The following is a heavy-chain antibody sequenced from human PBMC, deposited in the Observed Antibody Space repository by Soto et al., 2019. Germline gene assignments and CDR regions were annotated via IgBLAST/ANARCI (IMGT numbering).Heavy chain of an antibody. D-gene: IGHD6-13*01. CDR2: IHYSGNT. V-gene: IGHV4-31*03. CDR3: ARARVPYSSTWYRYDYYGMDI. J-gene: IGHJ6*02. Sequence: SETLSLTCTVSGDSISSSSYYWSWIRQHPGKGLEWIGYIHYSGNTRYNPSLKSRLTISVDTSKNQFSLMLSSLTAADTAVYFCARARVPYSSTWYRYDYYGMDIWGQGTTVTVSS. CDR1: GDSISSSSYY.